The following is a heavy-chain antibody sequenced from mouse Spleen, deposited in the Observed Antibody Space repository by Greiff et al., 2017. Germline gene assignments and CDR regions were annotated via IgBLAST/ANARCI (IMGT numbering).Heavy chain of an antibody. J-gene: IGHJ3*01. D-gene: IGHD1-1*02. CDR1: GYSITSGYY. CDR2: ISYDGSN. V-gene: IGHV3-6*01. CDR3: ARGGDYAFAY. Sequence: ESGPGLVKPSQSLSLTCSVTGYSITSGYYWNWIRQFPGNKLEWMGYISYDGSNNYKPSLKNRISITRDTSKNQFFLKLNSVTTEDTATYYCARGGDYAFAYWGQGTLVTVSA.